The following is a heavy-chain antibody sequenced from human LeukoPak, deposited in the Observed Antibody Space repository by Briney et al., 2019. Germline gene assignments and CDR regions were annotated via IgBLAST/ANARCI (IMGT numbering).Heavy chain of an antibody. Sequence: SETLSLTCAVSGYSITNNYYWGWIRQPPGKGLEWIGSIYYGASTYYNPSLKSRVTISVDTSKNQFSLKLSSVTAADTAVYYCARSTPWFSKSSGWYDYWGQGTLVTVSS. CDR1: GYSITNNYY. CDR3: ARSTPWFSKSSGWYDY. J-gene: IGHJ4*02. V-gene: IGHV4-38-2*01. CDR2: IYYGAST. D-gene: IGHD6-19*01.